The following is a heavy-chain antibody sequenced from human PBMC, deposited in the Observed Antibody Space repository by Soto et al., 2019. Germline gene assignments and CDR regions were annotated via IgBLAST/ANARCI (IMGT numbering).Heavy chain of an antibody. Sequence: QLQVRESGPGLVKPSETLSLTCTVSSGSINTNSHYWGWIRQPPGKGPEWIGTMSHSGSTYQSPSLKSRVTISVDTSKNQFSLRLSSVTAADTAVYYGARVRTAATSYDAFDLWGEGTMVTVSS. J-gene: IGHJ3*01. CDR1: SGSINTNSHY. V-gene: IGHV4-39*01. CDR2: MSHSGST. D-gene: IGHD2-15*01. CDR3: ARVRTAATSYDAFDL.